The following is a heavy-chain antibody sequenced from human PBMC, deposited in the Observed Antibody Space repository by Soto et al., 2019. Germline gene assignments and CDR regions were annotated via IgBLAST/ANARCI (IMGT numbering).Heavy chain of an antibody. D-gene: IGHD2-21*01. CDR2: IKPSDGTT. CDR1: GYIFTSYQ. CDR3: VRCGSGGSCYTSPLSY. V-gene: IGHV1-46*01. J-gene: IGHJ4*02. Sequence: ASVKLSCKASGYIFTSYQMHWVRQAPGQGLDWMGIIKPSDGTTTYAQKFQGRVTMTSDTSTRTIYMELSSLTSEDTAVYFCVRCGSGGSCYTSPLSYWGRGTLVTVSS.